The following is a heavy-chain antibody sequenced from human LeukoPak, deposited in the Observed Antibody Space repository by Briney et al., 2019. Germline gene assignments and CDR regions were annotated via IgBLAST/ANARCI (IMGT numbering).Heavy chain of an antibody. D-gene: IGHD6-6*01. J-gene: IGHJ4*02. CDR2: INHSGST. CDR1: GGSFCGSY. Sequence: SETLPLTCAVSGGSFCGSYWSWIRQPPGKGLEWIGEINHSGSTNYNPSLKSRVTISVDTSKNQFSLKLSSVTAADTAVYYCARGSGSKAARPKYFDYWGQGTLVTVSS. V-gene: IGHV4-34*01. CDR3: ARGSGSKAARPKYFDY.